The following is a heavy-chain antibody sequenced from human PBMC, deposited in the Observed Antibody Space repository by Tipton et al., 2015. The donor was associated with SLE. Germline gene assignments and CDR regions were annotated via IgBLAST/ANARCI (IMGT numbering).Heavy chain of an antibody. D-gene: IGHD1-1*01. CDR2: IYYSGST. Sequence: LRLSCAVYGGSFSGYYWSWIRQPPGKGLEWIGYIYYSGSTNYNPSLKSRVTISVDTSKNQFSLKLSSVTAADTAVYYCARAANWYYFDYWGQGTLVTVSS. V-gene: IGHV4-59*01. J-gene: IGHJ4*02. CDR1: GGSFSGYY. CDR3: ARAANWYYFDY.